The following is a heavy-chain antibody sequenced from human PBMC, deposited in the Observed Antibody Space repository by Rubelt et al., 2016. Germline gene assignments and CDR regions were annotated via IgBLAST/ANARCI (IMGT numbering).Heavy chain of an antibody. D-gene: IGHD5-18*01. J-gene: IGHJ4*02. CDR3: ARGLQAVTG. Sequence: QVQLQESGPGLVRPSQTLSLICAVSGVSVSTSGYYWSWIRQPPGRGLEWIGSIFYGGGTYYSPSLKSRVTISVDTSKNQFSLKLNSVTAADTAVYYCARGLQAVTGWGQGALVTVSS. V-gene: IGHV4-39*01. CDR2: IFYGGGT. CDR1: GVSVSTSGYY.